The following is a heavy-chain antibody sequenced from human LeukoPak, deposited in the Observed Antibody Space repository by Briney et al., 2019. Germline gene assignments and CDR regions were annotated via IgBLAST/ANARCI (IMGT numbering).Heavy chain of an antibody. CDR3: ARDTPRITVTTSFNWFDP. V-gene: IGHV1-2*02. Sequence: ASVKVSCKASGYTFTGYYIHWVRQAPGQGLEWMGWINPNSGGTNYAQKFQGRVIMTRDTSISTAYMELSRLRSDDTAVYYCARDTPRITVTTSFNWFDPWGQGTLVTVSS. D-gene: IGHD4-17*01. J-gene: IGHJ5*02. CDR2: INPNSGGT. CDR1: GYTFTGYY.